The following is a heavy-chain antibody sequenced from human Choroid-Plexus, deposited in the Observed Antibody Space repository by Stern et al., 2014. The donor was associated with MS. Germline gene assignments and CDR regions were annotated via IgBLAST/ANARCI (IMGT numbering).Heavy chain of an antibody. Sequence: QVQLMQSGGGVVQPGRPLRLSCAASGFSFSSFGMHWVRQAPGKGLAWVAVISYDASKDYAASVKGRFAISRDNSKNTLYLQMNSLRAEDTAVYYCAKDRQYFTFFFDFWGQGSLVPVSS. CDR2: ISYDASK. CDR3: AKDRQYFTFFFDF. CDR1: GFSFSSFG. V-gene: IGHV3-30*18. D-gene: IGHD3-16*01. J-gene: IGHJ4*02.